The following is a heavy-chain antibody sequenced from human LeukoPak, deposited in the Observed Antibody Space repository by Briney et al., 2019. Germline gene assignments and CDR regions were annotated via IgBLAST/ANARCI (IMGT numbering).Heavy chain of an antibody. CDR2: IYAGHSDT. CDR3: ARRRQLQWRNDAFNI. CDR1: GYSFSDYS. V-gene: IGHV5-51*01. Sequence: GESLKISCKASGYSFSDYSIGWVRQLPGKGLEWMGIIYAGHSDTAYSPSFQGQVTISADRSISTAYLQWSSLQASDTAVYFCARRRQLQWRNDAFNIWGQGTMVTVSS. J-gene: IGHJ3*02. D-gene: IGHD5-24*01.